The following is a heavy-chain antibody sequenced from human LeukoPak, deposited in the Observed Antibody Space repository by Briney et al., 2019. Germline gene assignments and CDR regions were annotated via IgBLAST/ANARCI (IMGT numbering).Heavy chain of an antibody. CDR3: ARSSYYCFDY. CDR1: GFTFTSYW. V-gene: IGHV3-7*01. Sequence: GGSLRLSCAASGFTFTSYWMYWARQAPGKGLEWVADIKEDGSEKYYVDSVKGRFTISRDNAKNSLYLQMNSLREEDTAVYYCARSSYYCFDYWGQGTRVTVSS. D-gene: IGHD2-21*01. CDR2: IKEDGSEK. J-gene: IGHJ4*02.